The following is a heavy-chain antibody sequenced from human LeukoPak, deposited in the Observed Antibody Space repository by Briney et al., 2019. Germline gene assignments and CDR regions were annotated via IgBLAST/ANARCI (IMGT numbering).Heavy chain of an antibody. Sequence: PSETLSLTCAVYGGSFSGYYRSWIRQPPGKGLEWIGEINHSGSTNYNPSLKSRVTISVDTSKNQFFLKLSSVTAADTAVYYCSSRHLAARPPSRNYYYMVVLCKGTTVTVAS. CDR2: INHSGST. CDR3: SSRHLAARPPSRNYYYMVV. D-gene: IGHD6-6*01. CDR1: GGSFSGYY. J-gene: IGHJ6*03. V-gene: IGHV4-34*01.